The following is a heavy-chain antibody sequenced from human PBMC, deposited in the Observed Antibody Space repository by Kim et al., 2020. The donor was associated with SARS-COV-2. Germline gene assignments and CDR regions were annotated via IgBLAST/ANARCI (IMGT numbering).Heavy chain of an antibody. CDR2: IYYSGST. V-gene: IGHV4-31*03. CDR3: ARGGSGSYYKKEGWFDP. J-gene: IGHJ5*02. CDR1: GGSISSGGYY. Sequence: SETLSLTCTVSGGSISSGGYYWSWIRQHPGKGLEWIGYIYYSGSTYYNPSLKSRVTISVDTSKNQFSLKLSSVTAADTAVYYCARGGSGSYYKKEGWFDPWGQGTLVTVSS. D-gene: IGHD3-10*01.